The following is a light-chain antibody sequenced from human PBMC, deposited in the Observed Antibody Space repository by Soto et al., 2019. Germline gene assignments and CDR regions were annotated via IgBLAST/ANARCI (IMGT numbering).Light chain of an antibody. Sequence: QSVLTQPPSASGSPGQSVTISCTGTSSDIGGYTYVSWYQHHPGKAPKLMIYEVSKRPSGVPDRFSGSKSGNTASLTVSGLQADDEADYYCTSYAGSNSYVFGTGTMVTVL. CDR1: SSDIGGYTY. CDR2: EVS. CDR3: TSYAGSNSYV. J-gene: IGLJ1*01. V-gene: IGLV2-8*01.